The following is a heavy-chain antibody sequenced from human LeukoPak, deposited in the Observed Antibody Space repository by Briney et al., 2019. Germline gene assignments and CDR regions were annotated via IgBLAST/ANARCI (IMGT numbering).Heavy chain of an antibody. Sequence: GGSLRLSCSASEFTFSNFWMSWVRQAPGKGPEWVANIKQDGSEKYYVDSVKGRFTISRDNAETSLHLQMNSLRAEDTAVYFCARSFLMSFGELLSGGFDVWGQGGNGHRLF. CDR2: IKQDGSEK. CDR3: ARSFLMSFGELLSGGFDV. J-gene: IGHJ3*01. CDR1: EFTFSNFW. D-gene: IGHD3-10*01. V-gene: IGHV3-7*01.